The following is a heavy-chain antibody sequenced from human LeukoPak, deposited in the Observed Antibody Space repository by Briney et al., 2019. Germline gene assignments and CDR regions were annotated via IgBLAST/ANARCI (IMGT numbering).Heavy chain of an antibody. CDR1: GFTFSSYA. CDR2: ISGSGGST. V-gene: IGHV3-23*01. CDR3: AKDSLGFLESKDAFDI. Sequence: GGSLRLSCAASGFTFSSYAMSWVRQAPGKGLEWVSAISGSGGSTYYADSVKGRFTISRDNSKNTLYLQMNSLRAEDTAVYYCAKDSLGFLESKDAFDIWGQGTLVTVSS. J-gene: IGHJ4*02. D-gene: IGHD3-3*01.